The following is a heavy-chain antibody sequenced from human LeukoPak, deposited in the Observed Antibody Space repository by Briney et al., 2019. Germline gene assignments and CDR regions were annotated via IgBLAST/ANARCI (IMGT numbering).Heavy chain of an antibody. CDR2: IYTSGST. J-gene: IGHJ6*03. V-gene: IGHV4-4*07. Sequence: SETLSLTCSVSGGSISSLYWSWIRQPAGKGLEWIGNIYTSGSTNYNPSLKSRVSMSVDTSKNQFYLNLSSVTAADAAVYYCARGPSTIFGVVAIYVYYMDVWGKGTTVTVSS. CDR1: GGSISSLY. D-gene: IGHD3-3*01. CDR3: ARGPSTIFGVVAIYVYYMDV.